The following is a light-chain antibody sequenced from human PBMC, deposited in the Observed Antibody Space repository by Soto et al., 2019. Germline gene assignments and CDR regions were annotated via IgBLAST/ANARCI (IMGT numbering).Light chain of an antibody. CDR3: QQRSNWPPWT. J-gene: IGKJ1*01. Sequence: IVLTQSPATQSLSPGERATPSCRASQSVSSYLAWYQQKPGQAPRLLIYDASDRATGIPARFSGSGSGTDFTLTISSLEPEDFAVYYCQQRSNWPPWTFGQGTKVDI. V-gene: IGKV3-11*01. CDR2: DAS. CDR1: QSVSSY.